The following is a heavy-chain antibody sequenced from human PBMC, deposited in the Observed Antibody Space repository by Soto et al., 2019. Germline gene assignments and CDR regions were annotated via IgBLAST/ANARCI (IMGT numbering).Heavy chain of an antibody. CDR3: ARDGGRHSGGIDY. CDR1: GGTFSSYS. CDR2: IIPIFGTA. Sequence: QVQLVQSGAEVKKPGSSVKVSCKASGGTFSSYSINWVRQAPGLGLEWMGEIIPIFGTANYAQKLQGRVTITADESTSTAYMELSSLRSEDTAVYYCARDGGRHSGGIDYWGQGTLVTVSS. D-gene: IGHD1-26*01. V-gene: IGHV1-69*01. J-gene: IGHJ4*02.